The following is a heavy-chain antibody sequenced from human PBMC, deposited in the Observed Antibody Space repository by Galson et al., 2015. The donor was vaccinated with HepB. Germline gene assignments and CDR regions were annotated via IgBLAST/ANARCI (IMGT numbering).Heavy chain of an antibody. CDR2: TYYRSRWYN. Sequence: CAISGDSVSSNSAAWNWIRQSPSRGLEWLGRTYYRSRWYNDYAVSVKNRITINPDTSKNQFSLQLNSVTPEDTAVYYCARGVERWIAVGNTPGFDPWGQGTLVTVSS. J-gene: IGHJ5*02. V-gene: IGHV6-1*01. CDR3: ARGVERWIAVGNTPGFDP. CDR1: GDSVSSNSAA. D-gene: IGHD6-19*01.